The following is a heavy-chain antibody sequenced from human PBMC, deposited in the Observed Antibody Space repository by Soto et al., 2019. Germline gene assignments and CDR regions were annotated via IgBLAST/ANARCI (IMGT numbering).Heavy chain of an antibody. Sequence: PGGSLRLSCAAPGFTFSSYSINWVRQAPGKGLEWVSYISSSSSTIYYADSVKGRFTISRDNAKNSLYLQMNSLRDEDTAVYYCARNCSSTSCYTGGYYYYGMDVWGQGTTVTVSS. J-gene: IGHJ6*02. CDR2: ISSSSSTI. V-gene: IGHV3-48*02. CDR1: GFTFSSYS. CDR3: ARNCSSTSCYTGGYYYYGMDV. D-gene: IGHD2-2*02.